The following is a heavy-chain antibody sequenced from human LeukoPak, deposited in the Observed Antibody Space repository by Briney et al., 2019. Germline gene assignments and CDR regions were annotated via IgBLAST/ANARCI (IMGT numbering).Heavy chain of an antibody. V-gene: IGHV3-21*01. CDR2: ISSGSTYI. Sequence: GGSLRLSCAASGFTFSTYGMNWVHQAPGKGLEWVSSISSGSTYIYYADSVKGRFTISRDDAKTSLYLQMNSLRAEDTAVYYCARYCCSSRCLYYYHMDVWGKGTTVTVSS. J-gene: IGHJ6*03. D-gene: IGHD2-2*01. CDR3: ARYCCSSRCLYYYHMDV. CDR1: GFTFSTYG.